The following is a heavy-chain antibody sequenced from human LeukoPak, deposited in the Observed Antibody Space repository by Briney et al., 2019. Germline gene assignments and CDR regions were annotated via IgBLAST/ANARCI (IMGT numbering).Heavy chain of an antibody. CDR2: MNPNSGNT. D-gene: IGHD6-13*01. CDR3: AREGYTRKKKKMPHFDY. CDR1: GYTFTSYD. V-gene: IGHV1-8*03. Sequence: GASVKVSCKASGYTFTSYDINWVRQATGQGLEWMGWMNPNSGNTGYAQKFQGRLTITSNTSISTAYMELSSLRSEDTAVYYCAREGYTRKKKKMPHFDYWGQGTLVTVSS. J-gene: IGHJ4*02.